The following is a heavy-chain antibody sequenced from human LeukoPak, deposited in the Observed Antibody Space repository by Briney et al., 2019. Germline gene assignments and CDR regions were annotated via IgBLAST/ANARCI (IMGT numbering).Heavy chain of an antibody. D-gene: IGHD3-10*01. V-gene: IGHV3-30*18. CDR2: MSYDESKK. J-gene: IGHJ6*02. Sequence: AGGSLRLSCAASGSTFSDYAMHWVRQAPGKGLEWVAVMSYDESKKFYADSVQGRFTISRDNPKNTLYLQMDSLRAEDTAVYYCAKVGSGSYGAYYYYGMDVWGQGTTVTVSS. CDR3: AKVGSGSYGAYYYYGMDV. CDR1: GSTFSDYA.